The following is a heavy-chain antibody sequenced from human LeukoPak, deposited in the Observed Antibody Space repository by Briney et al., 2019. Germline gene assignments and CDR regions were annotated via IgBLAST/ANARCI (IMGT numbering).Heavy chain of an antibody. D-gene: IGHD2-2*01. CDR3: ARGAATPFDY. CDR2: MHTSGST. J-gene: IGHJ4*02. V-gene: IGHV4-4*07. Sequence: SETLSLTCSVSGVSISSYYWSWIRQPAGKGLEWIGRMHTSGSTNYNPSLKSRVTMSVDTSKNQFSLKLSSVTAADTAVYYCARGAATPFDYWGQGTLVTVSS. CDR1: GVSISSYY.